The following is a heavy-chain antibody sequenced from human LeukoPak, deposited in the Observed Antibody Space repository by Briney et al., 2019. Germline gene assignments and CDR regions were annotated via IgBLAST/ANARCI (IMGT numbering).Heavy chain of an antibody. V-gene: IGHV5-51*01. Sequence: AESLKISCKGSGYRFATSWIAWVRQMPGKGLEWMGIIYPDDSDSRYSPSFEGQVTFSVDKSISTAYLQWSSLKASDTAIYYCARGAYGSGSSYNYYGMDVWGQGTPVTVSS. D-gene: IGHD3-10*01. CDR3: ARGAYGSGSSYNYYGMDV. CDR2: IYPDDSDS. CDR1: GYRFATSW. J-gene: IGHJ6*02.